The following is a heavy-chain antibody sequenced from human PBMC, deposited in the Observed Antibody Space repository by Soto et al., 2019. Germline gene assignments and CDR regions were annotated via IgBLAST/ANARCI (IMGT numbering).Heavy chain of an antibody. V-gene: IGHV3-13*01. J-gene: IGHJ3*02. CDR2: IGTAGDT. CDR3: ARVSDYYGSGSHWHAFDI. D-gene: IGHD3-10*01. Sequence: EVPLVESGGGLVQPGGSLRLSCAASGFTFSSYDMHWVRQATGKGLEWVSAIGTAGDTYYPGSVKGRFTISRENAKNSLYLQMNSLRAEDTAVYYCARVSDYYGSGSHWHAFDIWGQGTMVTVSS. CDR1: GFTFSSYD.